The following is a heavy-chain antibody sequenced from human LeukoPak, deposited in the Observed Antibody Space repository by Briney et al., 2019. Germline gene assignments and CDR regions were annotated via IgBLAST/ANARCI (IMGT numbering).Heavy chain of an antibody. CDR1: GGSISSYQ. V-gene: IGHV4-59*08. CDR3: AGHDYYGSGSYR. Sequence: SETLSLTCTVSGGSISSYQWSWIRQPPGKGLEWIGYMYYSGSTKYNPSLKSRVTISGDTSKNQFSLKLISVTAADAAVYYCAGHDYYGSGSYRWGQGTLVAVSS. CDR2: MYYSGST. D-gene: IGHD3-10*01. J-gene: IGHJ5*02.